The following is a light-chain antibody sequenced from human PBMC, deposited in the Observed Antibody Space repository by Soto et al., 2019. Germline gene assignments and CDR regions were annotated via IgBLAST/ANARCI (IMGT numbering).Light chain of an antibody. CDR2: EVI. CDR1: NTDVGGYNY. CDR3: SSYTDSGIVV. J-gene: IGLJ2*01. V-gene: IGLV2-14*03. Sequence: QSALTQPASVSGSPGQSITISCTGTNTDVGGYNYVSWYQQHPGEAPKLIIYEVINRPSGISNRFSGSKSGNMASLTISGLQAEDAADYYCSSYTDSGIVVFGGGTKVTVL.